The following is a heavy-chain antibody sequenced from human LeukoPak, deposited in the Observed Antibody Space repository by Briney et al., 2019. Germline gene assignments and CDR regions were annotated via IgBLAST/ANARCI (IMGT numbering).Heavy chain of an antibody. CDR2: IIPIFGTA. CDR3: ARGVKDYYDSSGYYTRFDY. J-gene: IGHJ4*02. D-gene: IGHD3-22*01. V-gene: IGHV1-69*06. Sequence: SVKVSCKASGGTFSSYAISWVRQAPGQGLEWMGGIIPIFGTANYAQKFQGRVTITADKSTSTAYMELGSLRSEDTAVYYCARGVKDYYDSSGYYTRFDYWGQGTLVTVSS. CDR1: GGTFSSYA.